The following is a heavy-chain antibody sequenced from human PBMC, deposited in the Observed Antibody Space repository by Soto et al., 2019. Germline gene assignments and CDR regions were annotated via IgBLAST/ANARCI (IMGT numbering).Heavy chain of an antibody. CDR2: MYFGGSF. D-gene: IGHD2-15*01. Sequence: PSETLSLTCNVSGASVSHGYWSWIRQPPGKGLEWIGFMYFGGSFNYNPSLTSRATISVDRSKNQFSLKLSSVTAADTAVYYCASISSRYCSGGTCYRPIDYWGQGTLVTVSS. CDR1: GASVSHGY. J-gene: IGHJ4*02. V-gene: IGHV4-59*02. CDR3: ASISSRYCSGGTCYRPIDY.